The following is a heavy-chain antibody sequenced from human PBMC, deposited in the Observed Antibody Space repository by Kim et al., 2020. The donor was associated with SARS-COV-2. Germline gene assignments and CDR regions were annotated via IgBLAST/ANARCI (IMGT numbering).Heavy chain of an antibody. CDR2: MNPNDGNT. CDR3: ARENIAVTGTFDY. Sequence: ASVKVSCKTSGYTFTNYDINWVRQATGQGLECMGWMNPNDGNTGYAQKFQGRVTMTGNTSITTAYMELSSLRSEDTAVYYCARENIAVTGTFDYWGQGTLVTVSS. V-gene: IGHV1-8*01. J-gene: IGHJ4*02. CDR1: GYTFTNYD. D-gene: IGHD6-19*01.